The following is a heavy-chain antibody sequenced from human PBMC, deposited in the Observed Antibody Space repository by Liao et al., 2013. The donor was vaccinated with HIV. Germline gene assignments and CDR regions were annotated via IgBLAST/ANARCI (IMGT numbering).Heavy chain of an antibody. Sequence: QVQLQQWGAGQLKPSETLSLTCAVKGAPFSDSSWHWIRQPPGKGLEWIGEIDHTGKTNYHWSLKSRVTLSADRSENQFSLKLTSVTAADTAVYYCARTRRHYGTGTHAQYYYYYMDVWGKGTTVTVSS. CDR3: ARTRRHYGTGTHAQYYYYYMDV. J-gene: IGHJ6*03. CDR1: GAPFSDSS. D-gene: IGHD3-10*01. CDR2: IDHTGKT. V-gene: IGHV4-34*01.